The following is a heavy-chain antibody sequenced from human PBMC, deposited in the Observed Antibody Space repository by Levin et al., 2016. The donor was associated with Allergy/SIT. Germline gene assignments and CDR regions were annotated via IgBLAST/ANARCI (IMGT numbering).Heavy chain of an antibody. CDR2: INHSGST. Sequence: WIRQPPGKGLEWIGEINHSGSTNYNPSLKSRVTISVDTSKNQFSLKLSSVTAADTAVYYCARWSHRAYDSSGYYPRYYYYGMDIWGQGTTVTVSS. J-gene: IGHJ6*02. V-gene: IGHV4-34*01. CDR3: ARWSHRAYDSSGYYPRYYYYGMDI. D-gene: IGHD3-22*01.